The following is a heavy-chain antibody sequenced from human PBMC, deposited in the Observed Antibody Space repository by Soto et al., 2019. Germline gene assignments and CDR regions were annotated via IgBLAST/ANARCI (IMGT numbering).Heavy chain of an antibody. CDR2: IIPILGIA. J-gene: IGHJ4*02. CDR1: GGTFSSYT. Sequence: GASVKVSCKASGGTFSSYTISWVRQAPGQGLEWMGRIIPILGIANYAQKFQGRVTITADKSTSTAYMELSSLRSEDTAVYYCARDSRYDFWSGYRFDYWGQGTLVTVSS. V-gene: IGHV1-69*04. CDR3: ARDSRYDFWSGYRFDY. D-gene: IGHD3-3*01.